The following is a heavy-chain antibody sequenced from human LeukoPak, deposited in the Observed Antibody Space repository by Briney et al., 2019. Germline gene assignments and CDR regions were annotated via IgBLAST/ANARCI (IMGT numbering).Heavy chain of an antibody. CDR3: ATPWYSYGYNY. CDR1: GFTFSSYG. CDR2: ISYDGSNK. J-gene: IGHJ4*02. V-gene: IGHV3-30*03. D-gene: IGHD5-18*01. Sequence: GGSLRLSCAASGFTFSSYGMHWVRQAPGKGLEWVAVISYDGSNKYYADSVKGRFTISRDNSKNTLYLQMNSLRAEDTAVYCCATPWYSYGYNYWGQGTLVTVSS.